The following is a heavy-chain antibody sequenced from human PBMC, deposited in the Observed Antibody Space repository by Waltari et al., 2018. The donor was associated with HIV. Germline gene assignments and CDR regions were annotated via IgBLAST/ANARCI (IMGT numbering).Heavy chain of an antibody. CDR2: SNAGNGDT. CDR3: ARGRGSYSLDY. D-gene: IGHD1-26*01. Sequence: QVQLVQSGAEAKKPGASVQVSCKAYVYTLTKYAIYWVRQAPGQRLGWMGWSNAGNGDTKYSQEFQGRVTITRDTSASTAYMELSSLRSEDMAVYYCARGRGSYSLDYWGQGTLVTVSS. J-gene: IGHJ4*02. V-gene: IGHV1-3*02. CDR1: VYTLTKYA.